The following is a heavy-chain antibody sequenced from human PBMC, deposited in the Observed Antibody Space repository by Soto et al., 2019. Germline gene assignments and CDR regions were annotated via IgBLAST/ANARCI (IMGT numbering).Heavy chain of an antibody. J-gene: IGHJ4*02. CDR2: IYPGDSDS. V-gene: IGHV5-51*01. CDR3: ARLARATTSGFDY. D-gene: IGHD1-26*01. Sequence: GESLKISCTASGYSFITYWIGWVRQMPGKGLEWLGVIYPGDSDSRYSPSFQGLVTISADKSVSTAYLQWSSLRASDTAMYYCARLARATTSGFDYWGQGTLVTVSS. CDR1: GYSFITYW.